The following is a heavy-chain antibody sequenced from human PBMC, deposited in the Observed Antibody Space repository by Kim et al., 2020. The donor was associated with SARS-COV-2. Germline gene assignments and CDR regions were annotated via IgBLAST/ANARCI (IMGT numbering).Heavy chain of an antibody. D-gene: IGHD3-10*01. CDR1: GGSFSGYY. J-gene: IGHJ6*02. CDR3: ASPMVRGINYYGMDV. Sequence: SETLSLTCAVYGGSFSGYYWSWIRQPPGKGLEWIGEINHSGSTNYNPSLKSRVTISVDTSKNQFSLKLSSVTAADTAVYYCASPMVRGINYYGMDVWGQG. CDR2: INHSGST. V-gene: IGHV4-34*01.